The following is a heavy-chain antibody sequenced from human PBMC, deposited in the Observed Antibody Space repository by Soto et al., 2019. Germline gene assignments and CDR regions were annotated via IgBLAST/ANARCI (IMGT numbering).Heavy chain of an antibody. V-gene: IGHV4-30-4*01. J-gene: IGHJ2*01. D-gene: IGHD3-9*01. CDR3: HAEDGIRYSVPVSAFLLNRSSDL. CDR2: IYDSGSS. Sequence: PGKCLEWIGYIYDSGSSYYNPSLKSRVTMSGDTSKHQFSLKLRSVTAADTAVFFFHAEDGIRYSVPVSAFLLNRSSDL.